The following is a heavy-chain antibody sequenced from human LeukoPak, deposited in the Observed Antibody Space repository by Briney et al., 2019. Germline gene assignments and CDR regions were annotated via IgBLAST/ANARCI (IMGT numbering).Heavy chain of an antibody. V-gene: IGHV3-33*06. CDR3: AKESAGFDY. Sequence: GGSLRLSCEASGFTFSSYGMHWVRQAPGKGLEWVAVIWYDGSNKYYADSVKGRFTISRDNSKNTLYLQMNSLRAEDTAVYYCAKESAGFDYWGQGTLVTVSS. CDR2: IWYDGSNK. D-gene: IGHD6-13*01. CDR1: GFTFSSYG. J-gene: IGHJ4*02.